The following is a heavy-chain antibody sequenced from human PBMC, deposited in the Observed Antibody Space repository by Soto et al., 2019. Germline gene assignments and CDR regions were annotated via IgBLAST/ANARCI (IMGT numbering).Heavy chain of an antibody. V-gene: IGHV4-34*01. D-gene: IGHD6-13*01. CDR2: INHSGST. J-gene: IGHJ4*02. Sequence: SETLSLTCAVYGGSFSGYYWSWIRQPPGKGLEWIGEINHSGSTNYNPSLKSRVTISVDTSKNQFSLKLSSVTAADTAVYYCARVEAAGTSIHYWGQGTRVTVSS. CDR1: GGSFSGYY. CDR3: ARVEAAGTSIHY.